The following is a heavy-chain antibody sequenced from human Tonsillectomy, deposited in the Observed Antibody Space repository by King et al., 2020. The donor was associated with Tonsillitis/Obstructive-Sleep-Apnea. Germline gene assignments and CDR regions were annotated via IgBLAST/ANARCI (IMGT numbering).Heavy chain of an antibody. CDR1: GGSFSGYY. D-gene: IGHD3-3*01. CDR3: AKAEGVYDFWSGYYRGSISFDY. Sequence: VQLQQWGAGLLKPSETLSLTCAVYGGSFSGYYWTWIRQPPGKGLEWIGEINHSGSTNYNPSLKSRVTISVDTSKNQFSLKLSSVTAADTAVDYCAKAEGVYDFWSGYYRGSISFDYWGQGTLVTVSS. J-gene: IGHJ4*02. V-gene: IGHV4-34*01. CDR2: INHSGST.